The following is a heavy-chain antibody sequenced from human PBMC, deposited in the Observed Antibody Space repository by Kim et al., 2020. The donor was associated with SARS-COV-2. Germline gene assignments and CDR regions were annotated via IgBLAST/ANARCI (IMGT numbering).Heavy chain of an antibody. CDR1: GFTFSSHG. J-gene: IGHJ4*02. V-gene: IGHV3-23*01. CDR3: AKYRGEYCSGGNCYFDY. CDR2: ISRSGIAS. Sequence: GGSLRLSCAASGFTFSSHGMSWVRQAPGKGLEWVSAISRSGIASYYSDSVKGRFTISRDNSKNTLSLQMNSLRADDTAVYYCAKYRGEYCSGGNCYFDYWGQGTLVTVPS. D-gene: IGHD2-15*01.